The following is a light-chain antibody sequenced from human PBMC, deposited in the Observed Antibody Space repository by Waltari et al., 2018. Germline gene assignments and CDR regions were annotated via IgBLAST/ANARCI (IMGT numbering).Light chain of an antibody. CDR2: GAS. Sequence: EIVLTQSPGTLSLSPGERATLSCGASQSVSSSYLAGYQQKPGQAPRLLIYGASSRATGIPDRFSGSGSGTDFTLTISRLEPEDFAVYYCQHYGSSRRWTFGQGTKVEIK. CDR1: QSVSSSY. J-gene: IGKJ1*01. CDR3: QHYGSSRRWT. V-gene: IGKV3-20*01.